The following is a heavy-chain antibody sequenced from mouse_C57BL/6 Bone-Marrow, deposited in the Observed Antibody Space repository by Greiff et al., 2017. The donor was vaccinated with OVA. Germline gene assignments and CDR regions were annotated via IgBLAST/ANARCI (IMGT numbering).Heavy chain of an antibody. J-gene: IGHJ2*01. D-gene: IGHD2-10*01. Sequence: QVQLQQSGAELVRPGASVTLSCKASGYTFTDYEMHWVKQTPVHGLEWIGAIDPETGGTAYNQKFKGKAILTADKSSSTAYMELRSLTSEDSAVYYCTRPYYGYLDYWGQGTTLTVSS. V-gene: IGHV1-15*01. CDR1: GYTFTDYE. CDR2: IDPETGGT. CDR3: TRPYYGYLDY.